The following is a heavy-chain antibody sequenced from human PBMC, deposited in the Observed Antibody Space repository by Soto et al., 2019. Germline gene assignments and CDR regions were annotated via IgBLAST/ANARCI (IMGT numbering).Heavy chain of an antibody. V-gene: IGHV1-69*04. CDR3: ARDSATPFDY. Sequence: GXSVKVSFNASGGTFSSYTISLLRQAPGQGLEWMGRIIPILGIANYAQKFQGRVTITADKSTSTAYMELSSLRSEDTAVYYCARDSATPFDYWGQGTLVTVSS. CDR1: GGTFSSYT. J-gene: IGHJ4*02. D-gene: IGHD2-15*01. CDR2: IIPILGIA.